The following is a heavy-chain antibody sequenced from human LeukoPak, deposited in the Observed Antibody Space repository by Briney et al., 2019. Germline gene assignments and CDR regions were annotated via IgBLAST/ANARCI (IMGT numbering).Heavy chain of an antibody. Sequence: SETLSLTCAVSGGSISSGGYSWSWIRQPPGKGLEWIGYIYHSGSTYYNPSLKSRVTISVDRSKNQFSLKLSSVTAADTAVYYCARGGGHGVGATTLFDYWGQGTLVTVSS. V-gene: IGHV4-30-2*01. J-gene: IGHJ4*02. CDR3: ARGGGHGVGATTLFDY. D-gene: IGHD1-26*01. CDR2: IYHSGST. CDR1: GGSISSGGYS.